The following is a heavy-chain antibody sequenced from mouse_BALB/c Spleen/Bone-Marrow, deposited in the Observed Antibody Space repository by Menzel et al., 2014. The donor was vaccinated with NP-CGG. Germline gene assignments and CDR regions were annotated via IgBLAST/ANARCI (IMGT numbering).Heavy chain of an antibody. CDR1: GFDFGRYW. CDR2: INPGSSTI. V-gene: IGHV4-2*02. CDR3: ATPVHYGDHDN. D-gene: IGHD1-2*01. J-gene: IGHJ2*01. Sequence: EVQRVESGGGLVQPGGSLNLACVASGFDFGRYWMSWARQAPGKGLEWIGEINPGSSTINYSPSLKDKFIISRDNAKNSQFLRMSKDRSEDTALDYGATPVHYGDHDNWGQGTTLAVSS.